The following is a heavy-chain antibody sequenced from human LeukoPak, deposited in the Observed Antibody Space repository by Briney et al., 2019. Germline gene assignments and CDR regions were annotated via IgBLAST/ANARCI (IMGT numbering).Heavy chain of an antibody. CDR3: ARDRNDWALDY. V-gene: IGHV4-31*03. Sequence: PSETLSLTCTVSGGPISSGGYYWSWIRQHPGKGLEWIGYIYYSGSTYYNPSLKSRVTISVDTSKNQFSLKLSSVTAADTAVYYCARDRNDWALDYWGQGTLVTVSS. J-gene: IGHJ4*02. D-gene: IGHD1-1*01. CDR2: IYYSGST. CDR1: GGPISSGGYY.